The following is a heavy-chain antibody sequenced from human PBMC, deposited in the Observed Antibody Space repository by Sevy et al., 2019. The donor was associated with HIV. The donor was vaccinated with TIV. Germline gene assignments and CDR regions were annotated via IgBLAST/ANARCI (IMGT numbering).Heavy chain of an antibody. V-gene: IGHV3-74*01. CDR1: GFTFDSYW. CDR3: TRGDPIVPPAGYYYHMDV. D-gene: IGHD1-26*01. J-gene: IGHJ6*03. CDR2: INSDGSST. Sequence: GGSLRLSCVASGFTFDSYWMHWVRQAPGKGLVWVSRINSDGSSTPYADSVKGRFTISRDNAKNTLYLQLNRLGAEDTAVYYCTRGDPIVPPAGYYYHMDVWGKGTTVTVYS.